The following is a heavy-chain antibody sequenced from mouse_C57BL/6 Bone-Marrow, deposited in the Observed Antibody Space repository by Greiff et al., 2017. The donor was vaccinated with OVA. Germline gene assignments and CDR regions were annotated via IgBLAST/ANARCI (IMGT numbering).Heavy chain of an antibody. CDR3: ARRPLYYGNYEGYWYFDV. CDR1: GYAFSSYW. Sequence: QVQLQQSGAELVKPGASVKISCKASGYAFSSYWMNWVKQRPGKGLEWIGQIYPGDGDTNYNGKFKGKATLTADKSSSTAYMQLSSLTSEDSAVYFCARRPLYYGNYEGYWYFDVWGKGTTVTVSS. D-gene: IGHD2-1*01. CDR2: IYPGDGDT. J-gene: IGHJ1*03. V-gene: IGHV1-80*01.